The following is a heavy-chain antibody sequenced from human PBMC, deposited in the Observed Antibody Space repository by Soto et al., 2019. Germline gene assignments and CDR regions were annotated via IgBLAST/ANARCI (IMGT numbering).Heavy chain of an antibody. CDR2: IHHSGSI. V-gene: IGHV4-30-4*08. J-gene: IGHJ6*02. D-gene: IGHD4-17*01. CDR3: AREDEGGECLDV. Sequence: SETLSLTCTVSGDSISSDYYHWTWIRQSPGKGLEWIGYIHHSGSILYNPSLKSRVTISVDTSKNQFSLHLTSVTAADTAVYFCAREDEGGECLDVLGQGTTVTVSS. CDR1: GDSISSDYYH.